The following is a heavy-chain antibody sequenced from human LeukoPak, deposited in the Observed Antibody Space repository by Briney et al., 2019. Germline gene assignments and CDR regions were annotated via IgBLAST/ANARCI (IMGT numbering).Heavy chain of an antibody. J-gene: IGHJ4*02. V-gene: IGHV4-59*01. CDR1: DGSISIYY. CDR3: VRDRELTY. D-gene: IGHD3-10*01. Sequence: SETLSLTCTVSDGSISIYYWDWIRQPPGKGLEWIGYIYNSGSSTIYNPSLQSRVTISVDMSKNQFSLRLSSVTAADTAVYFCVRDRELTYWGQGILVTVSS. CDR2: IYNSGSST.